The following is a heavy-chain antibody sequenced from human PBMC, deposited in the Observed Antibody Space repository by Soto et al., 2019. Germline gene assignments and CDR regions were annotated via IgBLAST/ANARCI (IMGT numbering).Heavy chain of an antibody. D-gene: IGHD2-2*01. J-gene: IGHJ4*02. Sequence: EVQLVESGGGLVKPGGSLRLSCVASGFTFSRYSINWFRQAPGKGLEWVSSISSGGNTKSYANSVKGRFTISRDNAKNSLYFEMNSLRPEDTAVYYCARVAYGGQGTLVTVSS. CDR3: ARVAY. CDR2: ISSGGNTK. V-gene: IGHV3-21*06. CDR1: GFTFSRYS.